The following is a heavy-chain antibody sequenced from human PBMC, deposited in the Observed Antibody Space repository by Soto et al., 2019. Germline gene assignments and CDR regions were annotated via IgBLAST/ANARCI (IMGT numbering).Heavy chain of an antibody. CDR2: IYWDDDK. CDR1: GFSLSTSGVG. J-gene: IGHJ5*02. V-gene: IGHV2-5*02. Sequence: SGPTLVNPTQTLTLTCTFSGFSLSTSGVGVGWIRQPPGKALEWLALIYWDDDKRYSPSLKSRLTITKDTSKNQVVLTMTNMDPVDTATYYCAWEQAGAMSPSGFDPWGQGTLVTVSS. D-gene: IGHD1-26*01. CDR3: AWEQAGAMSPSGFDP.